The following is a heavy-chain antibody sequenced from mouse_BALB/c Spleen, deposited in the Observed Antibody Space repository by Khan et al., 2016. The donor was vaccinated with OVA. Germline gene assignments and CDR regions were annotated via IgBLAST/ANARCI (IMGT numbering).Heavy chain of an antibody. J-gene: IGHJ3*01. CDR2: IFPGTGTT. Sequence: VQLQESGAELVKPGASVQLSCKTSGYTFTNYWIQWVKQRPGQGLGWIGQIFPGTGTTYSNENFKAKATLTVDTSSSTAYMQLSSLTSEDSVVYFCARGYFGNYEFAYWGQGTLVTVSA. CDR1: GYTFTNYW. D-gene: IGHD2-1*01. V-gene: IGHV1S132*01. CDR3: ARGYFGNYEFAY.